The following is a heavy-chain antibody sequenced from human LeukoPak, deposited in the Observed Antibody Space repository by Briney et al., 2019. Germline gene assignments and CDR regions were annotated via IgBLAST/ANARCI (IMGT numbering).Heavy chain of an antibody. V-gene: IGHV4-59*01. D-gene: IGHD3-10*01. CDR1: GGSISSYY. Sequence: PSETLSLTCTVSGGSISSYYWSWIRQPPGKGLEWIGYIYYSGSTNYNPSLKSRVTISVDTSKNQFSLKLSSVTAVDTAVYYCARDSYGSDADYWGQGTLVTVSS. CDR2: IYYSGST. J-gene: IGHJ4*02. CDR3: ARDSYGSDADY.